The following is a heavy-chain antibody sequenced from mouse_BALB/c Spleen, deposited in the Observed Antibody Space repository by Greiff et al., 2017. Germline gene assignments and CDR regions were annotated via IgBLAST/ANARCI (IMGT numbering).Heavy chain of an antibody. D-gene: IGHD3-3*01. J-gene: IGHJ2*01. CDR1: GFNIKDTY. CDR2: IDPANGNT. V-gene: IGHV14-3*02. CDR3: ARNAEGTFFFDY. Sequence: EVQLQQSGAELVKPGASVKLSCTASGFNIKDTYMHWVKQRPEQGLEWIGRIDPANGNTKYDPKFQGKATITADTSSNTAYLQLSSLTSEDTAVYYCARNAEGTFFFDYWGQGTTLTVSS.